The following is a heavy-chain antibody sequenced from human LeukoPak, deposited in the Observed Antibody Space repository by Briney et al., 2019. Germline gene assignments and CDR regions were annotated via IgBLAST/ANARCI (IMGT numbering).Heavy chain of an antibody. CDR3: ASGGDYYDSSGPVDY. CDR2: IIPIFGTA. V-gene: IGHV1-69*13. CDR1: GGTFSSYA. D-gene: IGHD3-22*01. J-gene: IGHJ4*02. Sequence: ASVKVSCKASGGTFSSYAISWVRQAPGQGLEWMGGIIPIFGTANYAQKFQGRVTITADESTSTAYMELSSLRSEDTAVYYCASGGDYYDSSGPVDYWGQGTLVTVSS.